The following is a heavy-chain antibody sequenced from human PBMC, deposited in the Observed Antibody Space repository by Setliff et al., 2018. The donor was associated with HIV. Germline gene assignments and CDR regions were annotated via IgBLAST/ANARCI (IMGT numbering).Heavy chain of an antibody. CDR2: ISGSGTTT. D-gene: IGHD3-3*01. J-gene: IGHJ1*01. V-gene: IGHV3-23*01. CDR3: ARLSGDTDEHFQY. CDR1: GFTVDDYA. Sequence: GGSLRLSCAASGFTVDDYAGTWGRQAPGKGLDYVSAISGSGTTTYYADSVRGRFTISRDNSTNTVYLQMTSLKTEDTAVYYCARLSGDTDEHFQYWGQGTLVTVSS.